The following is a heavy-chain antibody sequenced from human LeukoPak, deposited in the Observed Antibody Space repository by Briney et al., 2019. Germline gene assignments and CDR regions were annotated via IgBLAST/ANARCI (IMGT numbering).Heavy chain of an antibody. CDR2: INPNSGGT. Sequence: ASVKVSCTASGCTFTGYYMHWVRQAPGQGLEWMGWINPNSGGTNYAQKFQGRVTMTRDTSISTAYMELSRLRSDDTAVYYCARAPHYYDSSGYLFDYWGQGTLVTVSS. V-gene: IGHV1-2*02. J-gene: IGHJ4*02. CDR1: GCTFTGYY. CDR3: ARAPHYYDSSGYLFDY. D-gene: IGHD3-22*01.